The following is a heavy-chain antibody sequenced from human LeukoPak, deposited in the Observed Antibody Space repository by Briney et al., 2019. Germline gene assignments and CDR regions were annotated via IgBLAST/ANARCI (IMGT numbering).Heavy chain of an antibody. CDR3: ARAPQARVNWFDP. V-gene: IGHV1-2*02. J-gene: IGHJ5*02. CDR1: GYTFTGYY. CDR2: INPNSGGT. Sequence: ASVKVSCKASGYTFTGYYMHWVRQAPGQGLEWMGWINPNSGGTNYAQKFQGRVTMTRDTSISTAYMELSRLRSEDMAVYYCARAPQARVNWFDPWGQGTLVTVSS.